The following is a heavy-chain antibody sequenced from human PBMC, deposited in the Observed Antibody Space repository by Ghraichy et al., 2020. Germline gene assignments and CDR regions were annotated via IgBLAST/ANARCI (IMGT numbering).Heavy chain of an antibody. CDR1: GGSLSSAGYY. CDR3: SKYSGDHKGNWFDP. V-gene: IGHV4-31*03. Sequence: SETLSLTCTVSGGSLSSAGYYWSWIRQHPGKGLEWIGYIYYTGTTYYNPSLQSRVTMAIDTSRNQFSLKLSSVTAADTAIYYCSKYSGDHKGNWFDPWGQGALVTVSS. D-gene: IGHD2-21*01. J-gene: IGHJ5*02. CDR2: IYYTGTT.